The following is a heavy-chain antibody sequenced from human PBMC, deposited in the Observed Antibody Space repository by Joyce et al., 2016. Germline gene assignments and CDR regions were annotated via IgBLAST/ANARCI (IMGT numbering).Heavy chain of an antibody. CDR2: IFYTGST. D-gene: IGHD6-13*01. J-gene: IGHJ4*02. V-gene: IGHV4-59*01. CDR3: ARVGSSWSFGY. Sequence: QVQLQESGPGLVKPSETLSLTCTVSGDSIGTYYWNWIRQPPGKGLEWIGYIFYTGSTNYNPSLKSRVTMSVDMSKNQFSLNLNSVTAADTAVYYCARVGSSWSFGYWGQGTLVIVSS. CDR1: GDSIGTYY.